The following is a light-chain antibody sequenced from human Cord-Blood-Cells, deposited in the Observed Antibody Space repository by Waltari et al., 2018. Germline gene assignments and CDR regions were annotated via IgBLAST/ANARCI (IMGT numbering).Light chain of an antibody. J-gene: IGKJ2*01. CDR3: QQSYSTPYT. Sequence: DIQLTQSPSSLSASVGERVTITCRASQSMSSHLNWYQQKPGKAPKLLIYAASSLQSGVPSRFSGSGSETDFTLTISSLQPEDFATYYCQQSYSTPYTFGQGTKLEIK. CDR1: QSMSSH. V-gene: IGKV1-39*01. CDR2: AAS.